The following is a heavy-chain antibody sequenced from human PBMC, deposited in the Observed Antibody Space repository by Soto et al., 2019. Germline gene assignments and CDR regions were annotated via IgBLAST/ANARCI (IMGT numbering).Heavy chain of an antibody. V-gene: IGHV4-59*01. CDR2: IHYSGTT. J-gene: IGHJ5*02. CDR3: ARTALGWLDP. Sequence: SETLSLTCTVSGTSISSYYWSWIRQPPGKGLEWIANIHYSGTTNYNPSLASRVTLSVDTSKNQFSLKMTSVTAADRAMYFCARTALGWLDPWGQGSLVTVSS. CDR1: GTSISSYY. D-gene: IGHD2-21*02.